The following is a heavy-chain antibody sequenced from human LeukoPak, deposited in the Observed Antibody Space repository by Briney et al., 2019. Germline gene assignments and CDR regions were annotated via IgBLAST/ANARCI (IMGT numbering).Heavy chain of an antibody. CDR3: AKDQTLWFGDYSGWFDP. CDR1: GFTFSSYS. Sequence: PGGSLRLSCAASGFTFSSYSMNWVRQAPGKGLEWVSAISGSGGSTYYADSVKGRFTISRDNSKNTLYLQMNSLRAEDTAVYYCAKDQTLWFGDYSGWFDPWGQGTLVTVSS. V-gene: IGHV3-23*01. J-gene: IGHJ5*02. CDR2: ISGSGGST. D-gene: IGHD3-10*01.